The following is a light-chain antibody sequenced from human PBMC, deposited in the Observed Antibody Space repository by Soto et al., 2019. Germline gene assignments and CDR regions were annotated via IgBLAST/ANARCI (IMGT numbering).Light chain of an antibody. CDR3: QHRGN. Sequence: IVLTQSPATLSLSPGERATLSCRASQSVNNYAAWYQHKPGQSPRLLIDYTTTRTTAIPARFSGSGSGTDFALTNNSVEPKDFAVYYCQHRGNVGQGTRMEIK. CDR1: QSVNNY. V-gene: IGKV3-11*01. CDR2: YTT. J-gene: IGKJ5*01.